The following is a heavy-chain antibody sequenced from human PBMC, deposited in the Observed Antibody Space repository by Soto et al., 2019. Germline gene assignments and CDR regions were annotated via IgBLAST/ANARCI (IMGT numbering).Heavy chain of an antibody. D-gene: IGHD4-17*01. Sequence: PGGSLRLSCAASGFTFSSYAMSWVRQAPGKGLEWVSAISGSGGSTYYADSVKGRFTISRDNSKNTLYLQMNSLRAEDTAVYYCAKNDYGDYRIDGVDYWGQGTLVTVSS. J-gene: IGHJ4*02. V-gene: IGHV3-23*01. CDR2: ISGSGGST. CDR3: AKNDYGDYRIDGVDY. CDR1: GFTFSSYA.